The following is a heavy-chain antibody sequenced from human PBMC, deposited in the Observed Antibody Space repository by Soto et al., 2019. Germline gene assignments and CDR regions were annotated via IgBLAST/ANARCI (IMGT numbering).Heavy chain of an antibody. J-gene: IGHJ4*02. Sequence: SETLSLTCTVSGGSISSSSYYWGWIRQPPGKGLEWIGSIYYSGSTYYNPSLKSRVTISVDTSKNQFSLKLSSVTAADTAVYYCYSSGAGNDYWGQGTLVTVSS. CDR1: GGSISSSSYY. CDR3: YSSGAGNDY. D-gene: IGHD6-6*01. V-gene: IGHV4-39*01. CDR2: IYYSGST.